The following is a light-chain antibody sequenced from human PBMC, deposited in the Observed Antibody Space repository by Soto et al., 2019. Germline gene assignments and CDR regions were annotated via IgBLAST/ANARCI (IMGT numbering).Light chain of an antibody. Sequence: DIQMNQSPSSLSASVGGRVTITCRASQGISNYIAWYQQKPGKAPKLLISAASTLQSGVPSRFSGSGSGTDFTLTISSLQPEDVATYSCQKYNSVPLFGPGTKVDIK. V-gene: IGKV1-27*01. CDR2: AAS. CDR3: QKYNSVPL. J-gene: IGKJ3*01. CDR1: QGISNY.